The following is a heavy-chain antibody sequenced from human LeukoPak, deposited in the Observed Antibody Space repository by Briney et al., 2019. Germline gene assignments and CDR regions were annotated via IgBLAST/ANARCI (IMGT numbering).Heavy chain of an antibody. V-gene: IGHV3-23*01. J-gene: IGHJ4*02. CDR1: GFTFSSYA. CDR2: ISGSGGST. D-gene: IGHD3-10*01. Sequence: GGSLRLSCAASGFTFSSYAMSWVRQAPGKGLEWVSAISGSGGSTYYADSVKGRFTISRDNSKNTLYLQMNSLKAEDTAVYYCAKDKGLALLGYFDYWGQGTLVTVSS. CDR3: AKDKGLALLGYFDY.